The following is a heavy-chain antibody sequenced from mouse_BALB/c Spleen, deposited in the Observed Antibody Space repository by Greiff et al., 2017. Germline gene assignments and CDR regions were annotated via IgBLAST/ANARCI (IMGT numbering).Heavy chain of an antibody. Sequence: EVKLMESGGGLVKPGGSLKLSCAASGFTFSSYAMSWVRQTPEKRLEWVASISSGGSTYYPDSVKGRFTISRDNARNILYLQMSSLRSEDTAMYYCARGEDYGSSWYFDVWGAGTTVTVSS. CDR1: GFTFSSYA. CDR2: ISSGGST. CDR3: ARGEDYGSSWYFDV. J-gene: IGHJ1*01. V-gene: IGHV5-6-5*01. D-gene: IGHD1-1*01.